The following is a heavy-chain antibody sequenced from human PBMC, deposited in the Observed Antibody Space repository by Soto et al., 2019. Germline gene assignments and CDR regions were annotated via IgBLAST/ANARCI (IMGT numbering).Heavy chain of an antibody. V-gene: IGHV4-34*01. J-gene: IGHJ5*02. CDR1: GGSFSGYY. CDR2: INHSGST. D-gene: IGHD2-21*01. CDR3: ARDTTSIVVAPNWFDP. Sequence: LSLTCAVYGGSFSGYYWSWIRQPPGKGLEWIGEINHSGSTNYNPSLKSRVTISVDTSKNQFSLKLSSVTAADTAVYYCARDTTSIVVAPNWFDPWGQGTLVTVSS.